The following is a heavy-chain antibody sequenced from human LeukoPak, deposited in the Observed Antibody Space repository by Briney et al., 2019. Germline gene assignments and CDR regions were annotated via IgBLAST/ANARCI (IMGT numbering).Heavy chain of an antibody. CDR2: IYYSGST. Sequence: SETLSLTCTVSGGSISSSSYYWGWIRQPPGKGLEWIGSIYYSGSTYYNPSLKSRVTISVDTSKNQFSLKLSSVTAADTAVYYCARLSSSAPFYYYYDYMDVWGKGTAVTVSS. D-gene: IGHD2/OR15-2a*01. J-gene: IGHJ6*03. CDR1: GGSISSSSYY. V-gene: IGHV4-39*01. CDR3: ARLSSSAPFYYYYDYMDV.